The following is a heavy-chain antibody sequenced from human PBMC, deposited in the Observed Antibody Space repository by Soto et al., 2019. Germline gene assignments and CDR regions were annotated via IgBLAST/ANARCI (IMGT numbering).Heavy chain of an antibody. J-gene: IGHJ4*02. Sequence: SETLSLTCTVSGGSIGSYYWSWIRQPPGKGLEWIGYIYYSGSTNYNPSLKSRGTISVDTSKNQLSLNLTSVTAADTAVYYCARETYFYGSGSHHNFDYWGQGTLVTVSS. V-gene: IGHV4-59*01. CDR1: GGSIGSYY. CDR2: IYYSGST. CDR3: ARETYFYGSGSHHNFDY. D-gene: IGHD3-10*01.